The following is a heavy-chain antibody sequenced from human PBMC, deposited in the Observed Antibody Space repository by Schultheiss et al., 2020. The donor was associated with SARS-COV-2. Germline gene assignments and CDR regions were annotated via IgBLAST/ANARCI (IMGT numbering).Heavy chain of an antibody. CDR3: ARSPPHHSMDV. CDR2: MNPNSGNT. Sequence: ASVKVSCKASGYTFTSYYMHWVRQAPGQGLEWMGWMNPNSGNTGYAQKFQGRVTMTRNTSISTAYMELSSLRSEDTAVYYCARSPPHHSMDVWGQGTTVTVSS. J-gene: IGHJ6*02. CDR1: GYTFTSYY. V-gene: IGHV1-8*02.